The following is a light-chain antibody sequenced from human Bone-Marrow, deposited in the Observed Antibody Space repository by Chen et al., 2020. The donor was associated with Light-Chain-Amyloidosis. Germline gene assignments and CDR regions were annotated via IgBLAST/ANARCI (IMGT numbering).Light chain of an antibody. V-gene: IGLV3-25*03. J-gene: IGLJ2*01. CDR1: DLPTKY. CDR2: RDT. Sequence: VSVSPGQTARITCTGDDLPTKYAYWYQQKPGQAPVLVIHRDTERPSGISERFSGSSSGTTATLTISGVQAEDEADYHCQSADSSGTYEVIFGGGTKLTVL. CDR3: QSADSSGTYEVI.